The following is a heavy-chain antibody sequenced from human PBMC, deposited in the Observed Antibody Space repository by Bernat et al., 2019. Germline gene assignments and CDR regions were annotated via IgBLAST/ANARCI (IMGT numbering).Heavy chain of an antibody. J-gene: IGHJ6*02. V-gene: IGHV3-11*01. CDR2: ISSSGTTI. D-gene: IGHD3-3*01. Sequence: QVQLVESGGGLVKPGGSLRVSCAASGFTFSDYYMSWIRQAPGRGLEWLSYISSSGTTIYYVDSVKGRFSVSRDNAKNSLYLQMNSLRVEDTAVYYCAGGTIWAQGYYAGMDVWGQGTTVSVSS. CDR1: GFTFSDYY. CDR3: AGGTIWAQGYYAGMDV.